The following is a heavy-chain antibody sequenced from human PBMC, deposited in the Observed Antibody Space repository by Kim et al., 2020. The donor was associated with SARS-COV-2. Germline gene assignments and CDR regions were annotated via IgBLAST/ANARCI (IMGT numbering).Heavy chain of an antibody. CDR1: GFTFSTYA. D-gene: IGHD1-26*01. V-gene: IGHV3-23*01. CDR3: AKGGALQTPASQDYLDY. CDR2: ISGGGGSA. J-gene: IGHJ4*02. Sequence: GGSLRLSCAASGFTFSTYAINWVRQAPGKGLEWVSRISGGGGSAYYAESVKGRFIVSRDNSKNTVYLQMNIARAEDTAVYYCAKGGALQTPASQDYLDYWGQGTLVTVSS.